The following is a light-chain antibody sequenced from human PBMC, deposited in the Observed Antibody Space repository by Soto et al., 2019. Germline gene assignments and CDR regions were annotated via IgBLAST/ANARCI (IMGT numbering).Light chain of an antibody. V-gene: IGKV3-11*01. CDR2: DAS. CDR3: QQRRNWPQT. CDR1: QTISSY. Sequence: EIVLTQSPVTLSLSPGERATLSCRASQTISSYLAWVQQKPGQAPRLLIYDASNRATGIPARFSGSGSGTDFTLTISSLEPEDFAVYYFQQRRNWPQTFGQGTTLEIK. J-gene: IGKJ1*01.